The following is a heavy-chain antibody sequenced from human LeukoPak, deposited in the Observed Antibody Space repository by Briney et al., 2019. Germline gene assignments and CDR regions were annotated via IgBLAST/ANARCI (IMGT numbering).Heavy chain of an antibody. J-gene: IGHJ6*02. V-gene: IGHV3-30*09. Sequence: GSLRLSCAASGCTFSSYAMHWVRQAPGKGLEWVAVISYDGSNKYYADSVKGRFAISRDNSKNTLYLQMNSLRAEDTAVYYCAREGSSSSLRYYYYGMDVWGQGTTVTVSS. CDR2: ISYDGSNK. D-gene: IGHD6-6*01. CDR1: GCTFSSYA. CDR3: AREGSSSSLRYYYYGMDV.